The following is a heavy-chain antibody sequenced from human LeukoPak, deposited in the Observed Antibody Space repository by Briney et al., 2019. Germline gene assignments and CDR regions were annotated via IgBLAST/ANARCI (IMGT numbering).Heavy chain of an antibody. CDR1: GYTFTSYW. J-gene: IGHJ4*02. Sequence: GESLKISCKGSGYTFTSYWIGWVRQMPGKGLEWMGIIYPGDSDTRYSPSFQGQVTISADKSISTAYLQWSSLKASDTAMYYCASLFSSSWYSFDYWGQGTLVTVSS. CDR2: IYPGDSDT. V-gene: IGHV5-51*01. D-gene: IGHD6-13*01. CDR3: ASLFSSSWYSFDY.